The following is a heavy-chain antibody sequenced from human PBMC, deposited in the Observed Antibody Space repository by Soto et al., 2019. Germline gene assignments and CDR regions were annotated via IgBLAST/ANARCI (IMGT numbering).Heavy chain of an antibody. CDR3: ARQLEVGATPEDYYYGMDV. CDR1: GGSISSSSYY. CDR2: IYYSGST. V-gene: IGHV4-39*01. D-gene: IGHD1-26*01. J-gene: IGHJ6*02. Sequence: PSETLSLTCTVSGGSISSSSYYWGWIRQPPGKGLEWIGSIYYSGSTYYNPSLKSRVTISVDTSKNQFSLKLSSVTAADTAVYYCARQLEVGATPEDYYYGMDVWGQGTTVTVS.